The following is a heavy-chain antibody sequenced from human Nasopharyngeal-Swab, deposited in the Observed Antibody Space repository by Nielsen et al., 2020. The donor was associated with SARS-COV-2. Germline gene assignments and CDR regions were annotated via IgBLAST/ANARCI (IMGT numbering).Heavy chain of an antibody. D-gene: IGHD6-6*01. Sequence: GRQAPVKGLEWGLVIYSGGSTYDADSVKGRFTISRDNSKNTLYLQMNSLRAEDTAVYYCARGISSSLYWGQGTPVTVSS. J-gene: IGHJ4*02. V-gene: IGHV3-53*01. CDR3: ARGISSSLY. CDR2: IYSGGST.